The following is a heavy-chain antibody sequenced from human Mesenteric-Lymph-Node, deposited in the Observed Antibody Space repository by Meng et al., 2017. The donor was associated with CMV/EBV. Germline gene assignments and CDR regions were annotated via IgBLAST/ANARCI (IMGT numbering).Heavy chain of an antibody. J-gene: IGHJ4*02. CDR1: GYTFSSYA. D-gene: IGHD3-16*01. Sequence: VQLPQSGAVVRKPVTPGKVSCKASGYTFSSYAMNWVRQAPGQRLEWMGWINIVEDKTKTSQNFQGRVTLTRDTSANTAYMELSSLRSDDTAVYYCARTNYLGFDYWGQGTLVTVSS. CDR2: INIVEDKT. CDR3: ARTNYLGFDY. V-gene: IGHV1-3*04.